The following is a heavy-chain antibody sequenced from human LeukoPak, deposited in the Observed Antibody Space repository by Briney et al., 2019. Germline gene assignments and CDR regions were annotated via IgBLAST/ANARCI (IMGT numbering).Heavy chain of an antibody. CDR3: AKGTEPSDYGAHFDY. CDR1: GFTFSSYA. J-gene: IGHJ4*02. Sequence: GGSLRLSCAASGFTFSSYAMSWVRQAPGRGLEWVSAISGSGGSTYYADSVKGRFTISRDNSKNTLYLQMNSLRAEDTAVYYCAKGTEPSDYGAHFDYWGQGTLVTVSA. D-gene: IGHD4-17*01. V-gene: IGHV3-23*01. CDR2: ISGSGGST.